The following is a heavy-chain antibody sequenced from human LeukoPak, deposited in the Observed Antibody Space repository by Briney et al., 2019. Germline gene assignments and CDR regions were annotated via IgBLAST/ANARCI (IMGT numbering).Heavy chain of an antibody. CDR2: MNPNSGNT. D-gene: IGHD2-8*01. V-gene: IGHV1-8*03. CDR3: TREVTVSVGNNWFDP. CDR1: GYTFTGYD. Sequence: EASVKVSCKASGYTFTGYDINWVRQATGQGLEWMGWMNPNSGNTGYAQKFQGRVTITRNTSISTAYMELSSLRSEDTAVYYCTREVTVSVGNNWFDPWGQGTLVTVST. J-gene: IGHJ5*02.